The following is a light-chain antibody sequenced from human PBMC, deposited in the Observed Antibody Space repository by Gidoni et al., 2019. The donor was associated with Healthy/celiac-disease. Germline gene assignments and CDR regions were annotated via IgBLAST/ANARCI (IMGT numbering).Light chain of an antibody. CDR3: QQYNNWPPWT. Sequence: EIVMTQSPATLSVSPGERATLSCRASESISSNLAWYQQKPGQAPRLLIYDASPRATGIPARFSGSGSKTKFTLTISSLQSEDFAVYYCQQYNNWPPWTFGQGTKVEIK. CDR2: DAS. J-gene: IGKJ1*01. CDR1: ESISSN. V-gene: IGKV3-15*01.